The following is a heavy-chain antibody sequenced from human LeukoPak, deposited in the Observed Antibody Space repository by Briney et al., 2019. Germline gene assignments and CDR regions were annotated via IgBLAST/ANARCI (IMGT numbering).Heavy chain of an antibody. V-gene: IGHV7-4-1*02. CDR3: ARASYGSGSRQDHAFDI. J-gene: IGHJ3*02. CDR1: GYTFTSYA. CDR2: INTNTGNP. Sequence: ASVKVSCKASGYTFTSYAMNWVRQAPGQGLEWMGWINTNTGNPTYAQDFTGRFVFSLDTSVSTAYLQISSLKAEDTAVYYCARASYGSGSRQDHAFDIWGQGTMVTVSS. D-gene: IGHD3-10*01.